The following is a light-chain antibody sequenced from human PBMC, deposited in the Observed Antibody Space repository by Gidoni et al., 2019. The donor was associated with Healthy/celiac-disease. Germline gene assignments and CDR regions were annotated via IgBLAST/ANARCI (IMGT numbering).Light chain of an antibody. CDR3: QKYNSAPWT. J-gene: IGKJ1*01. CDR2: AAS. CDR1: QGIINY. Sequence: DIQMTQSPSSRSASVGDRVTSTVRASQGIINYLAWYQQKPGKVPKLLIYAASTVQSGVSSRFRGSGSGTDFTRTISSLQPEDVATYYCQKYNSAPWTFGQGTKVEIK. V-gene: IGKV1-27*01.